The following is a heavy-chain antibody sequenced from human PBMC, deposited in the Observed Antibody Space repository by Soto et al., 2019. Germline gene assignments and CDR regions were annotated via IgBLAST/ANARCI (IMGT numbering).Heavy chain of an antibody. J-gene: IGHJ6*02. V-gene: IGHV3-33*01. Sequence: QVQLVEAGGGVVQPGRSLRLSCAASGFTFSSYGMPWVRQAPGKGLEWVAVIWYDGSNKYYADSVKGRFTISRDNSKNTMALQRNGQIAEDTAVYYCARGTLGRVSPFDYGMDVWGQGTTVSVSS. CDR3: ARGTLGRVSPFDYGMDV. CDR2: IWYDGSNK. D-gene: IGHD3-3*02. CDR1: GFTFSSYG.